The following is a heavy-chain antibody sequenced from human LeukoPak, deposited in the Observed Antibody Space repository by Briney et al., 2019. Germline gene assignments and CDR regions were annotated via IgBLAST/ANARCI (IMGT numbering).Heavy chain of an antibody. CDR3: AREKVGYYDSSGYC. CDR2: ISSSSSTI. V-gene: IGHV3-48*02. CDR1: GFTFSSYG. J-gene: IGHJ3*01. Sequence: GGSLRLSCAASGFTFSSYGMNWVRQAPGKGLEWVSYISSSSSTIYYADSVKGRFTISRDNAKNSLYLQMNSLRDEDTAVYYCAREKVGYYDSSGYCWGQGTMVTVSS. D-gene: IGHD3-22*01.